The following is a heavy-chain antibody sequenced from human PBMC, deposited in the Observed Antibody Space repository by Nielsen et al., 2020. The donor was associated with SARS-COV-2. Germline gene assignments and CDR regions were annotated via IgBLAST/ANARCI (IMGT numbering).Heavy chain of an antibody. CDR1: GFTFSSYW. D-gene: IGHD3-10*01. Sequence: ETLSLTCAASGFTFSSYWMSWVRQAPGKGLEWVANIKQDGSEKYYADSVKGRFTISRDNSKNTLYLQMNSLRAEDTAVYYCASSDGSGSYPFDYWGQGTLVTVSS. J-gene: IGHJ4*02. CDR2: IKQDGSEK. CDR3: ASSDGSGSYPFDY. V-gene: IGHV3-7*01.